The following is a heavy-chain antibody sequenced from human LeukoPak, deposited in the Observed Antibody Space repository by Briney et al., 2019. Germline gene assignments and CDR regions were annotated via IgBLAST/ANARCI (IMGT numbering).Heavy chain of an antibody. CDR2: IKQDGSEK. V-gene: IGHV3-7*03. CDR3: ARDEYASGWYIFDY. CDR1: GFTVSSNY. D-gene: IGHD6-19*01. Sequence: PGGSLRLSCAASGFTVSSNYMSWVRQAPGKGLEWVANIKQDGSEKYYVDSVKGRLTISRDNAKHSLYLQMSGLRVEDTAVYYCARDEYASGWYIFDYWGQGILVTVSS. J-gene: IGHJ4*02.